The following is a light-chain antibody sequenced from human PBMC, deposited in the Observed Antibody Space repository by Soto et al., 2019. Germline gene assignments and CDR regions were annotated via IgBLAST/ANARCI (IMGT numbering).Light chain of an antibody. V-gene: IGKV1-5*01. Sequence: DIPMTQSPATLSASVGDRVTITCRASQSISRGLAWYQQKPGKAPKVLIYDASTLESGVPSRFSGSGSGTEFTLTITSLQPDDFATYFCQHYSLVWAFGQGTKVEIK. J-gene: IGKJ1*01. CDR1: QSISRG. CDR3: QHYSLVWA. CDR2: DAS.